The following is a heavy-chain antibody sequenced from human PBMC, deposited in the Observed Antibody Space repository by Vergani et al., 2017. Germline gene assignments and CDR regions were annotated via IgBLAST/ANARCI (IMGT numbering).Heavy chain of an antibody. D-gene: IGHD1-26*01. V-gene: IGHV4-34*01. CDR1: GRSFSGYY. CDR2: INHSGST. J-gene: IGHJ6*03. Sequence: QVQLQQWGAGLLKPSETLSLTCAVYGRSFSGYYWSWIRQPPGKGLEWIGEINHSGSTNYNPSLKSRVTISVDTSKNQFSLKLSSVTAADTAVYYCAGIVGATRNYYYDMDVWGKGTTVTVSS. CDR3: AGIVGATRNYYYDMDV.